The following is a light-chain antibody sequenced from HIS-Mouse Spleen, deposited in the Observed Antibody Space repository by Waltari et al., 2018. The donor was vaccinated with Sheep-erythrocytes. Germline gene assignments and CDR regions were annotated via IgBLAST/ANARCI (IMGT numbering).Light chain of an antibody. Sequence: QSALTQPASVSGSPGQSITIPCTGTSRDVGGYNYVSWSQQHPGKAPKLMIYEVSNRPSGVSNRFSGSKSGNTASLTISGLQAEDEADYYCSSYTSSSTLVVFGGGTKLTVL. J-gene: IGLJ2*01. CDR2: EVS. CDR1: SRDVGGYNY. CDR3: SSYTSSSTLVV. V-gene: IGLV2-14*01.